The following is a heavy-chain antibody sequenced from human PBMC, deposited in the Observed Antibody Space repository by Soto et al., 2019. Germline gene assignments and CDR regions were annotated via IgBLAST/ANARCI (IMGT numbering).Heavy chain of an antibody. CDR3: ARDGGSPRDYGLEV. CDR1: EFTFSSYW. Sequence: GWSLRLSCAASEFTFSSYWMHLVRQAPGKGLVWVSRITSDGSGTSYADSVKGRFTISRDNAKNTLYLQMNSLRVEDTAVYYCARDGGSPRDYGLEVWGQGTKVTVSS. J-gene: IGHJ6*02. CDR2: ITSDGSGT. V-gene: IGHV3-74*01. D-gene: IGHD1-26*01.